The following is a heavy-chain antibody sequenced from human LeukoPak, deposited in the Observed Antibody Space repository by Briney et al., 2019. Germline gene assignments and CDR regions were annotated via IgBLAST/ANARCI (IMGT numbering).Heavy chain of an antibody. V-gene: IGHV3-74*01. CDR2: INSDGTIT. CDR3: IRDFRSADL. J-gene: IGHJ5*02. Sequence: GGSLRLSCAASGFTFTSYWMHWVRQAPGKGLVWLSRINSDGTITSYADSLEGRFTISRDNAKNTVYLEMNSLSVEDTATYYCIRDFRSADLWGQGTLVTVTS. CDR1: GFTFTSYW.